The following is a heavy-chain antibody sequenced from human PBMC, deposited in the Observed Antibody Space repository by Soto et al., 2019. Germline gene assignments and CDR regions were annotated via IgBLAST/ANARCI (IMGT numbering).Heavy chain of an antibody. Sequence: GGSLRLSCAASGFTFSSYWMSWVRQAPGKGLEWVANIKQDGSEKYYVDSVKGRFTISRDNAKNSLYLQMNSLRAEDTAVYYCARVRWVAHCSGGSCYPDYFDYWGQGTLVTVSS. CDR3: ARVRWVAHCSGGSCYPDYFDY. J-gene: IGHJ4*02. D-gene: IGHD2-15*01. V-gene: IGHV3-7*01. CDR2: IKQDGSEK. CDR1: GFTFSSYW.